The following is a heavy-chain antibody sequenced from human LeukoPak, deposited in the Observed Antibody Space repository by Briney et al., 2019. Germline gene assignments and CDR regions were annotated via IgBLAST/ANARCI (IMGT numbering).Heavy chain of an antibody. V-gene: IGHV4-59*01. CDR3: ARSDGDLDY. CDR1: GGSISTYY. D-gene: IGHD4-17*01. Sequence: PSETLSLTCTVSGGSISTYYWSWIRQPPGKGLEWIGYIYYSGSTNYNPSLKSRVTISVDTSKNQFSLKLSSVTAADTAVYYCARSDGDLDYWGQGTLVTVSS. J-gene: IGHJ4*02. CDR2: IYYSGST.